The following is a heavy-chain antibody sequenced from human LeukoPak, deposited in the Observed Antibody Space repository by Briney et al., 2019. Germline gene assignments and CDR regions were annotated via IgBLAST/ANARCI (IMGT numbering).Heavy chain of an antibody. J-gene: IGHJ4*02. CDR2: ISYDGSNK. V-gene: IGHV3-30-3*01. CDR1: GFTFSSYA. CDR3: ARPCFAEGGGSCYATDY. Sequence: GGSLRLSCAASGFTFSSYAMHWVRQAPGKGLEWVAVISYDGSNKYYADSVKGRFTISRDNSKNTLYLQMNSLRAEDTAVYYCARPCFAEGGGSCYATDYWGQGTLVTVSS. D-gene: IGHD2-15*01.